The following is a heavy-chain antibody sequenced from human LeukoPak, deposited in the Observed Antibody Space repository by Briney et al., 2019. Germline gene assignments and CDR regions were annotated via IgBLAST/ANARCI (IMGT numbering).Heavy chain of an antibody. V-gene: IGHV3-23*01. CDR2: ISGSSGST. Sequence: GGSLRLSCEASGFTFSNYAMSWVRQAPGKGLEWVSAISGSSGSTYYADSVKGRFTLSRDNSKNTLYLQMNSLRAEDTAVYYCAELGITMIGGVWGKGTTVTISS. CDR3: AELGITMIGGV. CDR1: GFTFSNYA. D-gene: IGHD3-10*02. J-gene: IGHJ6*04.